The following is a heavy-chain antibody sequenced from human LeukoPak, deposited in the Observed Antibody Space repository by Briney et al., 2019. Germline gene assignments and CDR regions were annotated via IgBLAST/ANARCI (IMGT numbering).Heavy chain of an antibody. Sequence: SETLSLTCTVSGGSISSSSYYWGWIRQPPGKGLEWIGSIYYSGSTYYNPSLKSRVTISVDTSKNQFSLKLSSVTAADTAVYYCARLRWFGECLDYWGQGTLVTVSS. CDR2: IYYSGST. J-gene: IGHJ4*02. CDR3: ARLRWFGECLDY. V-gene: IGHV4-39*01. CDR1: GGSISSSSYY. D-gene: IGHD3-10*01.